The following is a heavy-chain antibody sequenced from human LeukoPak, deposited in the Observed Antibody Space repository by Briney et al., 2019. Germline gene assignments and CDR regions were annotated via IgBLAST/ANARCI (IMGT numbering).Heavy chain of an antibody. CDR1: GFTFSDYY. J-gene: IGHJ4*02. CDR3: ARWSLRPHPSFGDHNGD. V-gene: IGHV3-11*01. CDR2: ISSSGSAI. Sequence: GGSLRLSCAASGFTFSDYYMSWIRQAPGKGLEWVSYISSSGSAIYYADSVKGRFTISRDNAKNSLYLQMNSLRAEDTAVYYCARWSLRPHPSFGDHNGDWGQGTLVTVSS. D-gene: IGHD3-16*01.